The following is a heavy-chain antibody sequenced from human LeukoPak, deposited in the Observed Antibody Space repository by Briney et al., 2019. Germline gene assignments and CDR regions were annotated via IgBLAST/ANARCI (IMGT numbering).Heavy chain of an antibody. CDR1: GFTFSSYG. Sequence: GGSLRLSCAASGFTFSSYGMHWVRQAPGKGLEWVAVISYDGSNKYYADSVKGRFTISRDNSKNTLYLQMNSLRVEDTAVYYCAPDHGGYWGQGTLVTVSS. CDR2: ISYDGSNK. J-gene: IGHJ4*02. V-gene: IGHV3-30*03. D-gene: IGHD3-16*01. CDR3: APDHGGY.